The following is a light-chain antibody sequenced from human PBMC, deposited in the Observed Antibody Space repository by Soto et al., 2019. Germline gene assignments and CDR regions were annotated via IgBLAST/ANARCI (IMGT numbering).Light chain of an antibody. CDR2: GAS. V-gene: IGKV3D-7*01. Sequence: DIFMTQSPATLSLSPGEGATLSCRASQSVGSYLSWYQQKPGQAPRLLIYGASTRATGIPPRFSGSGSGTDFTLTISSLQPEDFAVYYCQQDYKFPWTFGQGTKVDIK. J-gene: IGKJ1*01. CDR1: QSVGSY. CDR3: QQDYKFPWT.